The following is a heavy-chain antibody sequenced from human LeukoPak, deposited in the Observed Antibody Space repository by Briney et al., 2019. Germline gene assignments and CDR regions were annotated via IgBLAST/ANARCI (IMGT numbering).Heavy chain of an antibody. Sequence: SETLSLTCTVSGGSISSSSYYWGWIRQPPGKGLEWIGSIYYSGSTYYNPSLKSRVTISVDTSKNQFSLKLSSVTAADTAVYYCARDDSSGWYTYFDYWGQGTLVTVSS. V-gene: IGHV4-39*01. J-gene: IGHJ4*02. CDR3: ARDDSSGWYTYFDY. CDR2: IYYSGST. D-gene: IGHD6-13*01. CDR1: GGSISSSSYY.